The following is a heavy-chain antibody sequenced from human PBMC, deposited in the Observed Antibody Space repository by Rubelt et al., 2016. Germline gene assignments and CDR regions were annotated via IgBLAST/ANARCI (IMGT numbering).Heavy chain of an antibody. Sequence: TGGTFSSYAISWVRQAPGQGLEWMGGIIPIFGTANYAQKFQGRVTITADKSTSTAYMELSSLRSEDTAVYYCARVIVSVGATSGMDVWGQGTTVTVSS. CDR3: ARVIVSVGATSGMDV. D-gene: IGHD1-26*01. CDR1: GGTFSSYA. CDR2: IIPIFGTA. J-gene: IGHJ6*02. V-gene: IGHV1-69*06.